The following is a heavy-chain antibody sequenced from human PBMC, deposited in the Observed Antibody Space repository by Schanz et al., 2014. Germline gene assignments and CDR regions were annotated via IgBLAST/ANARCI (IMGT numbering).Heavy chain of an antibody. CDR1: GFTFSSYA. CDR3: ARDPNSVNEIDY. D-gene: IGHD5-12*01. J-gene: IGHJ4*02. CDR2: VSSYDTTV. Sequence: EVQLVESGGGLVQPGGSLRLSCAASGFTFSSYAMSWVRQAPGKGLEWISYVSSYDTTVSYADSVKGRFTLSRDNAKKTMDLQMNSLRVEDTAVYYCARDPNSVNEIDYWGQGTLVTVSS. V-gene: IGHV3-48*04.